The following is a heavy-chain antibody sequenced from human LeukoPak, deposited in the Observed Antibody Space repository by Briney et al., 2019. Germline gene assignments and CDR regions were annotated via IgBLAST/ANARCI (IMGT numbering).Heavy chain of an antibody. D-gene: IGHD2-2*01. J-gene: IGHJ4*02. CDR2: ISGSGGST. CDR1: GFTFSSYA. CDR3: AKGWKAVVPAASYGSDY. V-gene: IGHV3-23*01. Sequence: GGSLRLSCAASGFTFSSYAMSWVRQAPGKGLEWVSAISGSGGSTYYADSVKGRFTISRDNSKNTLYLQMNSLRAEDTAVYYCAKGWKAVVPAASYGSDYWGQGTLVTVSS.